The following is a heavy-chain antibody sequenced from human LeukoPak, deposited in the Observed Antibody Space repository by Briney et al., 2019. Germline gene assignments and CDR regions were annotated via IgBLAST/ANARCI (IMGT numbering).Heavy chain of an antibody. J-gene: IGHJ4*02. D-gene: IGHD4-11*01. CDR1: GFTFSPYS. Sequence: GGSLRLSCAASGFTFSPYSMHWVRQAPGKGLEWVSSISSSSNYIYYADSVKGRFTISRDNAKNSLYLQMNSLRAEDTAVYYCARADSSYLDYWGQGTLVTVSS. V-gene: IGHV3-21*01. CDR2: ISSSSNYI. CDR3: ARADSSYLDY.